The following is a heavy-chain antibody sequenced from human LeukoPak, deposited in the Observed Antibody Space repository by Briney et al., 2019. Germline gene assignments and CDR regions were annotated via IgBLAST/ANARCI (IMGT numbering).Heavy chain of an antibody. Sequence: GRSLRLSCAASGFIFSRHWMHWVRQAPGEGLECVARVKKDDTYRDYADSVKGRFTISRDNAKNTLYLQMNSLRVEDTARYYCVRDDDIYGFDYWGQGTVVTVSS. CDR1: GFIFSRHW. V-gene: IGHV3-74*01. CDR3: VRDDDIYGFDY. D-gene: IGHD3-3*02. CDR2: VKKDDTYR. J-gene: IGHJ4*02.